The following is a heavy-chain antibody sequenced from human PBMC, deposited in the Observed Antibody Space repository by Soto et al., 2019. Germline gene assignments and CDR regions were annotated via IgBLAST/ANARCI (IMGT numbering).Heavy chain of an antibody. CDR1: GGSFSGHS. J-gene: IGHJ5*01. D-gene: IGHD3-22*01. CDR2: INHSGRV. V-gene: IGHV4-34*01. Sequence: SETLSLTCAVYGGSFSGHSWTWIRQSPGKGLEWIGDINHSGRVNYSPSLKSRVTISLDTSKNQFSLTLSAVTAAGTAMYYCSTRAYDTNGYYRFDPWGQGTLVTVSS. CDR3: STRAYDTNGYYRFDP.